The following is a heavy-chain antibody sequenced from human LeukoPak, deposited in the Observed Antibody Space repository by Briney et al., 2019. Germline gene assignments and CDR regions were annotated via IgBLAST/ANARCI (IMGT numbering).Heavy chain of an antibody. CDR1: GGSISSSSYY. V-gene: IGHV4-39*01. J-gene: IGHJ3*02. Sequence: SETLSLTCTVSGGSISSSSYYWGWIRQPPGKGLEWIGSIYYSGSTYYNPSLKSRVTISVDTSKNQFSLKPSSVTAADTAIYYCARMPTGGAFDIWGQGTTVTVSS. CDR2: IYYSGST. D-gene: IGHD4-17*01. CDR3: ARMPTGGAFDI.